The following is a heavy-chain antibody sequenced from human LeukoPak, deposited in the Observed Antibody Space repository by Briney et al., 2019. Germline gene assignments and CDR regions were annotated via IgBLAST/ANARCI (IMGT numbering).Heavy chain of an antibody. V-gene: IGHV3-74*01. CDR3: ARDPDLSGYSFFDS. Sequence: GGSLRLSCAASGFALSSYWMHWVRQAPGKGPVWVSRFSGDGSRTAYADSVKGRFTISRDNAKNTLYLQMNSLRAEDTAVYYCARDPDLSGYSFFDSWGQGTLVTVSS. D-gene: IGHD3-22*01. CDR1: GFALSSYW. CDR2: FSGDGSRT. J-gene: IGHJ4*02.